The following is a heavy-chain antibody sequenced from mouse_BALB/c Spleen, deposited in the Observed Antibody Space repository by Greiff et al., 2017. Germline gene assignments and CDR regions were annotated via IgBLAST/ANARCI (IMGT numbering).Heavy chain of an antibody. J-gene: IGHJ4*01. V-gene: IGHV1-54*03. Sequence: QVQLQQSGAELVRPGTSVKVSCKASGYAFTNYLIEWVKQRPGQGLEWIGVINPGSGGTNYNEKFKGKATLTADKSSSTAYMQLSSLTSDDSAVYFCAFITTATGGAMDYWGQGTSGTVSS. CDR1: GYAFTNYL. CDR3: AFITTATGGAMDY. CDR2: INPGSGGT. D-gene: IGHD1-2*01.